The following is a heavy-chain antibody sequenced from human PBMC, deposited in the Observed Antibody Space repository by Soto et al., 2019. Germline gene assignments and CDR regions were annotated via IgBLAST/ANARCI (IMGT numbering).Heavy chain of an antibody. CDR2: ISSSSSYI. CDR1: GFTFSSYS. D-gene: IGHD3-10*01. Sequence: PGGSLRLSCAASGFTFSSYSMNWVRQAPGKGLEWVSSISSSSSYIYYADSVKGRFTISRDNAKNSLYLQMNSLRAEDTAVYYCARIGYGSGSYSSYYYYGMDVWGQGTTVTVSS. J-gene: IGHJ6*02. CDR3: ARIGYGSGSYSSYYYYGMDV. V-gene: IGHV3-21*01.